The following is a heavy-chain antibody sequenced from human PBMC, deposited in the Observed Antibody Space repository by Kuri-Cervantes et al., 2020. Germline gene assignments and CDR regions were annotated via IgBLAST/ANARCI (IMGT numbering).Heavy chain of an antibody. Sequence: GGSLRLACAASGFTFTTYAMSWVRQAPGRGLEWVSGISASGGSTYYASSVRGRFTISRDNSKNTLFLQMNSLRAEDTAVYYCASEGEFGQNYDALDVWGQGTMVTVSS. CDR3: ASEGEFGQNYDALDV. V-gene: IGHV3-23*01. CDR2: ISASGGST. J-gene: IGHJ3*01. CDR1: GFTFTTYA. D-gene: IGHD3-16*01.